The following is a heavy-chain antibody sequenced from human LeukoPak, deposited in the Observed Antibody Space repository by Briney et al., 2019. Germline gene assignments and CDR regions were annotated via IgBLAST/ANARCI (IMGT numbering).Heavy chain of an antibody. J-gene: IGHJ4*02. CDR1: GFIFSNFE. D-gene: IGHD2-15*01. Sequence: PGGSLRLSCAASGFIFSNFETNWVRQAPGKGLEWVSYISSSGRTIYYPESMKGRFTMSRDNAKNSLYLQMSSLRVEDTAVYYCTKGPRDPTEFCSGGRCSPTYDVWGQGTLVTVSS. CDR3: TKGPRDPTEFCSGGRCSPTYDV. V-gene: IGHV3-48*03. CDR2: ISSSGRTI.